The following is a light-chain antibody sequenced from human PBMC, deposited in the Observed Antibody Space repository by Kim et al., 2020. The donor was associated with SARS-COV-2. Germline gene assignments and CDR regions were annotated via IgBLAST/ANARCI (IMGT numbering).Light chain of an antibody. CDR1: SGSIASNY. CDR2: EDN. CDR3: QSYDSSNQV. J-gene: IGLJ2*01. Sequence: GKTVTISCTRSSGSIASNYVQWYQQRPGSAPTTVIYEDNQRPSGVPDRFSGSIDSSSNSASLTIYGLKTEDEADYYCQSYDSSNQVFGGGTQLTVL. V-gene: IGLV6-57*03.